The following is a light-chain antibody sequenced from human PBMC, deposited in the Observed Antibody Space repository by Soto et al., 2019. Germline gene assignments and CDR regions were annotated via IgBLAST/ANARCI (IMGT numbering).Light chain of an antibody. Sequence: IQLTQTPSFLSAHVGDIVNITFQASQDISNYLNWYQQKPGKAPKLLIYDASNLETGVPSRFSGSGSGTDFTSTISSLQPEDIATYYCQQYDNLPITFAQGTRLEI. V-gene: IGKV1-33*01. CDR2: DAS. J-gene: IGKJ5*01. CDR1: QDISNY. CDR3: QQYDNLPIT.